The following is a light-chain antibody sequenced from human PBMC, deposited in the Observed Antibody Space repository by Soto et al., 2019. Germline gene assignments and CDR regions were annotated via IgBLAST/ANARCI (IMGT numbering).Light chain of an antibody. V-gene: IGLV3-27*01. CDR2: KDS. CDR3: YSAADNVV. J-gene: IGLJ2*01. Sequence: SYELTQPSSVSVSPGQTARITCSGDVLAKKYARWFQQKPGQAPVLVIYKDSERPSGIPERFSGSSSWTTVTLTISGAQVEDEADYYCYSAADNVVFGGGTKLTVL. CDR1: VLAKKY.